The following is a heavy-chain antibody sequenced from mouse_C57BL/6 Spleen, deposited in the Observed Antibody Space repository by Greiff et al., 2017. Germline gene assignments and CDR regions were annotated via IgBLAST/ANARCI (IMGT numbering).Heavy chain of an antibody. D-gene: IGHD2-4*01. V-gene: IGHV1-80*01. CDR3: ARGNYDYDSDY. Sequence: VKLQESGAELVKPGASVKISCKASGYAFSSYWMNWVKQRPGKGLEWIGQIYPGAGDTNYNGKFKGKATLTADKSSSTAYMQLSSLTSEDSAVYFCARGNYDYDSDYGGQGTTLTVSS. J-gene: IGHJ2*01. CDR2: IYPGAGDT. CDR1: GYAFSSYW.